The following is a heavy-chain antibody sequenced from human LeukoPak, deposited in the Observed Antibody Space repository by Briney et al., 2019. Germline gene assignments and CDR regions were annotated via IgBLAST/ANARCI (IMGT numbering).Heavy chain of an antibody. CDR1: GYTLTELS. CDR2: FDPEDGET. CDR3: ATDVSSGGSCCLFDY. V-gene: IGHV1-24*01. Sequence: ASVKVSCKVSGYTLTELSMHWVRQAPGKGLEWMGGFDPEDGETIYAQKFQGRVTMTEDTSTDTAYMELSSLRSEDTAVYYCATDVSSGGSCCLFDYWGQGTLVTVSS. D-gene: IGHD2-15*01. J-gene: IGHJ4*02.